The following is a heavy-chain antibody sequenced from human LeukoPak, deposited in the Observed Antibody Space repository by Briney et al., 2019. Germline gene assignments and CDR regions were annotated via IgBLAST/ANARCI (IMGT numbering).Heavy chain of an antibody. V-gene: IGHV4-34*01. CDR3: ARLGKYGGQKGGHTSAGKPKIYYFDY. J-gene: IGHJ4*02. CDR1: GGSFSGYY. D-gene: IGHD3-16*01. Sequence: PSETLSLTCAVYGGSFSGYYWSWIRQPPGKGLEWIGEINHSGSTNYNPSLKSRVTISVDTSKNQFSLKLSSVTAADTAVYYCARLGKYGGQKGGHTSAGKPKIYYFDYWGQGTLVTVSS. CDR2: INHSGST.